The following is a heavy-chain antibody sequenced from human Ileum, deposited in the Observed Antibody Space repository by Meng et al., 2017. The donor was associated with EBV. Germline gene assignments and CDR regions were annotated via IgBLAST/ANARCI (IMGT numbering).Heavy chain of an antibody. Sequence: QVQXVESGXXXAKPGESXRLSCGASGFTFSDYYMAWVRQSPGKGLEWVSYISSRSSTIYYADSVKGRFTISRDHAHNSLHLQMNSLRAEDTAVYYCAREMSTITCFDYWGQGTLVTVSS. CDR3: AREMSTITCFDY. CDR2: ISSRSSTI. V-gene: IGHV3-11*01. CDR1: GFTFSDYY. J-gene: IGHJ4*02. D-gene: IGHD5-24*01.